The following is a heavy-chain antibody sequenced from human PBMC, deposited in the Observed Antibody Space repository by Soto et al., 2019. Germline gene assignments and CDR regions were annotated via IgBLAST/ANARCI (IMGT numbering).Heavy chain of an antibody. V-gene: IGHV1-18*04. CDR2: ISAYNGNT. CDR1: GYTFTSYG. D-gene: IGHD3-22*01. Sequence: QVQLVQCGAEVKKPGASVKVSCKASGYTFTSYGISWVRQAPGQGLEWMGWISAYNGNTNYAQKLQGRVTMTTDTSTSTAYMELRSLRSDDTAVYYCARVSRITMIVVVSHYYFDYWGQGTLVTVSS. CDR3: ARVSRITMIVVVSHYYFDY. J-gene: IGHJ4*02.